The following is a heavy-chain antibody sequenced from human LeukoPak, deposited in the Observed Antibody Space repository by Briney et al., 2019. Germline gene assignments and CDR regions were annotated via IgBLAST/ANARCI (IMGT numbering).Heavy chain of an antibody. CDR3: APNYYASGSYEYFHH. V-gene: IGHV3-23*01. Sequence: TGGSLRLSCAASGFTFASYAMTWVRQAPGKGLEWVSSLSASGADTYYAVFVQGRFTISRDNPKNTLDLQMNSLRAEDTALYYCAPNYYASGSYEYFHHWGQGTLVAVSS. CDR1: GFTFASYA. D-gene: IGHD3-10*01. J-gene: IGHJ1*01. CDR2: LSASGADT.